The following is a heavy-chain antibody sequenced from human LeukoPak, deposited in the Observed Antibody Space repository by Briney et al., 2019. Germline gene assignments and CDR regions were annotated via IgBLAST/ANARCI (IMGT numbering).Heavy chain of an antibody. CDR2: INHSGST. Sequence: SETLSLTCTVSGGSISSSSYYWGWIRQPPGKGLEWIGEINHSGSTNYNPSLKSRVTISVDTSKNQFSLKLSSVTAADTAVYYCAREKFRNWFDPWGQGTLVTVSS. D-gene: IGHD2-21*01. V-gene: IGHV4-39*07. CDR3: AREKFRNWFDP. J-gene: IGHJ5*02. CDR1: GGSISSSSYY.